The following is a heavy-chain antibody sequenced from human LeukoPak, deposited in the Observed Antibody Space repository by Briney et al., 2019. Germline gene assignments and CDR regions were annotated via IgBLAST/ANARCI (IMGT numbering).Heavy chain of an antibody. J-gene: IGHJ4*02. CDR1: GFTFSSYA. CDR2: ISGSGGST. Sequence: GASLRLSCAASGFTFSSYAMSWVRQAPGKGLEWASAISGSGGSTYYADSVKGRFTISRDNSKNTLYLQMNSLRAEDTAVYYCAKGGGYNDFDYWGQGTLVTVSS. D-gene: IGHD5-24*01. V-gene: IGHV3-23*01. CDR3: AKGGGYNDFDY.